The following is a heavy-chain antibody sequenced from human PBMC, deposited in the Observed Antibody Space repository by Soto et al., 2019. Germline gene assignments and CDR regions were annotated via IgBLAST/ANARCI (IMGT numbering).Heavy chain of an antibody. V-gene: IGHV1-69*13. CDR3: GSRLRPRHFYYYYGMDV. Sequence: SVKVSCKPSGGTFSTYAISWVRQAPGQGLEWMGGIIPIFGPTNYEQKFQGRVTITADESTRTSYMELSGRTREENAVYCCGSRLRPRHFYYYYGMDVWGQGTTVTVSS. D-gene: IGHD6-25*01. J-gene: IGHJ6*02. CDR2: IIPIFGPT. CDR1: GGTFSTYA.